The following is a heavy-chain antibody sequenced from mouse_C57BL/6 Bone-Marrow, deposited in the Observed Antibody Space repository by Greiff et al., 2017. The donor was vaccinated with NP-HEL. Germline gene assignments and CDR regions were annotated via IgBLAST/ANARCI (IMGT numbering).Heavy chain of an antibody. CDR1: GFTFSDYY. CDR3: ARLYYGNSMDY. D-gene: IGHD2-1*01. V-gene: IGHV5-12*01. J-gene: IGHJ4*01. Sequence: DVMLVESGGGLVQPGGSLKLSCAASGFTFSDYYMYWVRQTPEKRLEWVAYISNGGGSTYYPDTVKGRFTISRDNAKNTLYLQMSRLKSEDTAMYYCARLYYGNSMDYWGQGTSVTVSS. CDR2: ISNGGGST.